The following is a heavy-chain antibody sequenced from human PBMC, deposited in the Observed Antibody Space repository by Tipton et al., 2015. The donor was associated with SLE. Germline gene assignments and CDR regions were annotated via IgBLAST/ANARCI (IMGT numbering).Heavy chain of an antibody. CDR3: AGVGRDGYKYGGAFDI. J-gene: IGHJ3*02. CDR1: GGSFSGYY. Sequence: TLSLTCAVYGGSFSGYYWSWIRQPPGKGLEWIGYIYTSGSTNYNPSLKSRVTISVDTSKNQFSLKLSSVTAADTAVYYCAGVGRDGYKYGGAFDIWGQGTMLTVSS. D-gene: IGHD5-24*01. CDR2: IYTSGST. V-gene: IGHV4-4*09.